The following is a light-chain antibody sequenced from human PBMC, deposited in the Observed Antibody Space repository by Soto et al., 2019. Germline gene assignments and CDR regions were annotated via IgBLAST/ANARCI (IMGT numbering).Light chain of an antibody. V-gene: IGLV1-40*01. CDR1: SSNIGAGYD. Sequence: QSVLTQPPSVSGAPGQRVTISCTGSSSNIGAGYDVHWYQQLPGRAPKLLIYGNTNRPSGVPDRCSGSKSGTSASLAITGVQAEDEADYYCLSFESSLSVVFGGGTKLTVL. J-gene: IGLJ2*01. CDR2: GNT. CDR3: LSFESSLSVV.